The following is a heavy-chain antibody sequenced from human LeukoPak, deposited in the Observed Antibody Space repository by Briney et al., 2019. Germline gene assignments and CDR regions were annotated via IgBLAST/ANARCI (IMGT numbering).Heavy chain of an antibody. J-gene: IGHJ6*02. CDR2: INDYTGDT. D-gene: IGHD3-22*01. Sequence: SETLSPTCTVYGGSFTDYFWTWIRQSPGKGLEWIGEINDYTGDTNYNPSLNSRVSISLEKSKNQFSLELRSVTAADTAVYYCARGRIAKIVVVHSFSYGMDVWGQGTTVTVSS. V-gene: IGHV4-34*01. CDR3: ARGRIAKIVVVHSFSYGMDV. CDR1: GGSFTDYF.